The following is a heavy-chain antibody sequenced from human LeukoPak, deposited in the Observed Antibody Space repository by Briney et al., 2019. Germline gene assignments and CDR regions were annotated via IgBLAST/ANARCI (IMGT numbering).Heavy chain of an antibody. Sequence: ASVKVSCKASGYTFTSYGISWVRQAPGQGLEWMGWISAYNCNTNYAQKLQGRVTMTIDTSTSTAYMELRSLRSDDTAVYHSARINLGYCSSTSCYSVWYFDLWGRGTLVTVSS. CDR2: ISAYNCNT. J-gene: IGHJ2*01. V-gene: IGHV1-18*04. CDR3: ARINLGYCSSTSCYSVWYFDL. CDR1: GYTFTSYG. D-gene: IGHD2-2*01.